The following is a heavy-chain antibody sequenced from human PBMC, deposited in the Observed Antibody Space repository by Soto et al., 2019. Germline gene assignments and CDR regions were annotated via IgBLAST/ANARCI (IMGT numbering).Heavy chain of an antibody. CDR3: ARDGCSPTSCWVH. V-gene: IGHV3-66*01. CDR1: GFTVSNNY. CDR2: IYSGGST. J-gene: IGHJ4*02. D-gene: IGHD2-2*01. Sequence: PGGSLRLSCAASGFTVSNNYMGWVRQAPGKGLEWVSLIYSGGSTFYADSVKGRFIISRDNSKNTLYLQMSRLTDEDTAVYYCARDGCSPTSCWVHWGQGTLVTVSS.